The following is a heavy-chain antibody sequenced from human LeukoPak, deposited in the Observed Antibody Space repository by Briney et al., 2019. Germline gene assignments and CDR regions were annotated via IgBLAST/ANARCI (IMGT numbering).Heavy chain of an antibody. D-gene: IGHD6-6*01. J-gene: IGHJ4*02. V-gene: IGHV3-30*02. Sequence: GGSLRLSCAASGFTFSSYGMHWVRQAPGKGLEWVAFIRYDGSNKYYADSVKGRFTISRDNSKNTLYLQMNSLRAEDTAVYYCAKDFELWGSSSYYFDYWGQGTLVTVSS. CDR2: IRYDGSNK. CDR1: GFTFSSYG. CDR3: AKDFELWGSSSYYFDY.